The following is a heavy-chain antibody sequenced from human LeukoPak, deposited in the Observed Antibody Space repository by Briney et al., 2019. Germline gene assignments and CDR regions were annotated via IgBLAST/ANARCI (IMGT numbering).Heavy chain of an antibody. D-gene: IGHD3-10*01. CDR3: ATSSLPMVRGVRPYYYGMGV. J-gene: IGHJ6*02. CDR1: GFTVSSNY. V-gene: IGHV3-66*01. CDR2: IYSGGST. Sequence: PGGSLRLSCAASGFTVSSNYMTWVRQAPGKGLEWVSVIYSGGSTYYADSVKGRFTISRDNSKNTLYLQMNSLRAEDTAVYYCATSSLPMVRGVRPYYYGMGVWGQGTTVTVSS.